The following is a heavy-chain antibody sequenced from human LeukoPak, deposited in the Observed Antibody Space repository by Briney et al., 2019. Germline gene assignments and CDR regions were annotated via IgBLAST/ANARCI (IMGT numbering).Heavy chain of an antibody. J-gene: IGHJ4*02. CDR3: AKGSGNGYGSGPFDY. D-gene: IGHD3-10*01. Sequence: GGTLRLSCAASGFTFSSYGMSWVRQAPGKGLEWVSAISGSGGSTYYADSVKGRFTISRDNSKNTVSLQMSSLRAEDTALYYCAKGSGNGYGSGPFDYWGQGTLVTVSS. CDR2: ISGSGGST. V-gene: IGHV3-23*01. CDR1: GFTFSSYG.